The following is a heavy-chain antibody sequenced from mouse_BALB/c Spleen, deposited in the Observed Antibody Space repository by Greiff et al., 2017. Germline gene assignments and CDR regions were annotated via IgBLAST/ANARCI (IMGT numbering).Heavy chain of an antibody. CDR3: TRNSDGYYPTWFAY. D-gene: IGHD2-3*01. CDR2: INPSTGGT. V-gene: IGHV1S81*02. J-gene: IGHJ3*01. Sequence: VQLQQPGAELVKPGASVKLSCKASGYTFTSYYMYWVKQRPGQGLEWIGGINPSTGGTNFNEKFKSKATLTVDKSSSTAYMQLSSLTSEDSAVYYCTRNSDGYYPTWFAYWGQGTLVTVSA. CDR1: GYTFTSYY.